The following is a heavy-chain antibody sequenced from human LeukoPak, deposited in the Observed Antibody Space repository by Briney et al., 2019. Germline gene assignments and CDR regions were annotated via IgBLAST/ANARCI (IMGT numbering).Heavy chain of an antibody. V-gene: IGHV4-34*01. CDR3: ARVPGPYGSGSYFHYFDY. Sequence: SETLSLTCAVYGGSFSGYYWSWIRQPPGKGLEWIGEINHSGSTNYNPSLKSRVTISVDTSKNQFSLKLSSVTAADTAVYYCARVPGPYGSGSYFHYFDYWGQGTLVTVSS. CDR2: INHSGST. D-gene: IGHD3-10*01. CDR1: GGSFSGYY. J-gene: IGHJ4*02.